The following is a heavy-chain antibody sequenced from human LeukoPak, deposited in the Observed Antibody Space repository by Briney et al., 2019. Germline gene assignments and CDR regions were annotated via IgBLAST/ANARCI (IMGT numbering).Heavy chain of an antibody. CDR3: AKLGIGSTTRAWFDP. CDR1: GYTFTAYY. D-gene: IGHD1-26*01. CDR2: INPNSGDT. Sequence: GASVKVSCKASGYTFTAYYIHWVRQAPGQGLAWMGRINPNSGDTNYAQKFQGSVTLTRDTSINTAYMELSRLRSDDTAVYYCAKLGIGSTTRAWFDPWGQGTLVTVSS. V-gene: IGHV1-2*06. J-gene: IGHJ5*02.